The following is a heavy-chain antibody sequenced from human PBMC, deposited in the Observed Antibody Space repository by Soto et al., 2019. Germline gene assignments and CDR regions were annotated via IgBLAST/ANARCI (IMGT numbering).Heavy chain of an antibody. V-gene: IGHV6-1*01. Sequence: SQTLSLTCVISRDSVSSNSAAWNWIRQSPSRGLEWLGRTYYRSKWYTDYAVSVKSRITINPDTSKNQFSLQLNSVTPEDTAVYYCARGIAFAGQTYIDYWGQGTLVTVSS. D-gene: IGHD6-19*01. CDR2: TYYRSKWYT. J-gene: IGHJ4*02. CDR1: RDSVSSNSAA. CDR3: ARGIAFAGQTYIDY.